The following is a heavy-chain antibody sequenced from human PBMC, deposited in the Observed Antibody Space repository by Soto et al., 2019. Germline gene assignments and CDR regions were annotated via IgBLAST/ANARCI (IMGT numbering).Heavy chain of an antibody. J-gene: IGHJ5*02. CDR1: GXXXSXXX. V-gene: IGHV4-34*01. Sequence: SETLSLXXAVYGXXXSXXXCXWLRQPPGKGLGWIGEITHSGSTNYNPSLRSRVPISIEPSKNQLSLNLRAVSAAETAGDDWARGRGEFDAWGQGTPVTVSS. CDR2: ITHSGST. CDR3: ARGRGEFDA. D-gene: IGHD2-21*01.